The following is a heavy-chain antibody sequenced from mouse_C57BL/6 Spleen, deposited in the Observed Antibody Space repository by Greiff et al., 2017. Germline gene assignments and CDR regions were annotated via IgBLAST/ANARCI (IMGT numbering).Heavy chain of an antibody. D-gene: IGHD2-4*01. J-gene: IGHJ2*01. CDR3: ARSRDYAIDY. Sequence: VQLQQPGAELVRPGTSVKLSCKASGYTFTSYWMHWVKQRPGQGLEWIGVIDPSDSYTNYNQKFKGKATLTVDTSSSTAYMQLSSLTSEDSAVYYCARSRDYAIDYWGQGTTLTVSS. CDR2: IDPSDSYT. CDR1: GYTFTSYW. V-gene: IGHV1-59*01.